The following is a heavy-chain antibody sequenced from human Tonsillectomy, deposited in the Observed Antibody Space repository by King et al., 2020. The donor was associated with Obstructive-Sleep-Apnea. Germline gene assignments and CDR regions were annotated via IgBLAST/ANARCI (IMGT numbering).Heavy chain of an antibody. D-gene: IGHD3-3*01. J-gene: IGHJ4*02. V-gene: IGHV3-49*03. CDR3: TRGRSLERYSFDY. CDR2: IRSKAYGGTT. Sequence: VQLVESGGGLVQPGRSLRLSCTASGFTFGDYAMSWFRQAPGEGLEGGGFIRSKAYGGTTEYAGSVKGRLTISRDDSKSIAYLQMNSLKTEDTAVYYCTRGRSLERYSFDYWGQGTLVTVSS. CDR1: GFTFGDYA.